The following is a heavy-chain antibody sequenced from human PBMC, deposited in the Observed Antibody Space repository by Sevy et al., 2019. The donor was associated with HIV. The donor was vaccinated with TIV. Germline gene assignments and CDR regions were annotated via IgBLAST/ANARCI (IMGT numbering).Heavy chain of an antibody. CDR3: ARDDGNYYFHY. D-gene: IGHD1-7*01. J-gene: IGHJ4*02. CDR1: GFTFRKYW. CDR2: IKQDAGQK. Sequence: GGSRRPSCAPSGFTFRKYWMGWVRKAQGRGLEWVANIKQDAGQKYYVDPVKGRFTISRDNAKNSLYLQMNSLRAEDTAVYFCARDDGNYYFHYWGQGTLVTVSS. V-gene: IGHV3-7*01.